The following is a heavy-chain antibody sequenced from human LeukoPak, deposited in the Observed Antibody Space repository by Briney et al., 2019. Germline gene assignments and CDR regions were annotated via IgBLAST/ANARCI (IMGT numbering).Heavy chain of an antibody. CDR2: INHSGST. CDR3: ARGYCSSTSCYTGWFDP. Sequence: SETLSLTCAVYGGSFSGYYWSWIRQPPGKGLEWIGEINHSGSTNYNPSLKSRVTISVDTSKNQFSLKLSSVTAADTAVYYCARGYCSSTSCYTGWFDPWGQGTLVTVSS. D-gene: IGHD2-2*02. CDR1: GGSFSGYY. J-gene: IGHJ5*02. V-gene: IGHV4-34*01.